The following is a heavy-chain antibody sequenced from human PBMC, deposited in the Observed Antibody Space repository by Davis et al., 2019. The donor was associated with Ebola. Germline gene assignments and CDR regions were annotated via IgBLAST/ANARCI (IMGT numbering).Heavy chain of an antibody. J-gene: IGHJ4*02. CDR1: ACSFTRGRYP. Sequence: PSETLSLTFPLSACSFTRGRYPWSWIRQPPGKGLEWIGYIYHSGSTYYNPSLKSRVTISVDRSQNQFSLKLSSVTAADTAVYYCARSIPPVDTAMSLFDYWGQGTLVTVSS. D-gene: IGHD5-18*01. CDR3: ARSIPPVDTAMSLFDY. CDR2: IYHSGST. V-gene: IGHV4-30-2*01.